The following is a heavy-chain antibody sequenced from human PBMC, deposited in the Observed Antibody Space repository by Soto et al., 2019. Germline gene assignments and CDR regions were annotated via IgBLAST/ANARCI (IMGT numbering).Heavy chain of an antibody. D-gene: IGHD2-15*01. CDR3: AHKFCSGGGCYPGLWNFDL. CDR2: IYWDDDK. CDR1: GFSLSTSGVA. V-gene: IGHV2-5*02. Sequence: QITLKESGPTLVKPTQTLTLTCSFSGFSLSTSGVAVGWIRQPPGMALEWLALIYWDDDKRYSPSLRSRLTITTDTSKNQVVLTMTNMDIVDTATYYCAHKFCSGGGCYPGLWNFDLWGRGTLVTVSS. J-gene: IGHJ2*01.